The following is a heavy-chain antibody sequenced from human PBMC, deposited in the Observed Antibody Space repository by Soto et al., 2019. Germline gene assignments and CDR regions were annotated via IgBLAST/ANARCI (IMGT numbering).Heavy chain of an antibody. CDR2: ILVDGRT. D-gene: IGHD1-1*01. CDR3: AKATATGGGAFDI. Sequence: VGSLRLSCAASGFICSSYDMSWVRQAPGKGLEWVSAILVDGRTFYVDSVKGRFTISRDSSNNMVYLQMNSLTAGDTALYYCAKATATGGGAFDICGQGTMVTVSS. V-gene: IGHV3-23*01. CDR1: GFICSSYD. J-gene: IGHJ3*02.